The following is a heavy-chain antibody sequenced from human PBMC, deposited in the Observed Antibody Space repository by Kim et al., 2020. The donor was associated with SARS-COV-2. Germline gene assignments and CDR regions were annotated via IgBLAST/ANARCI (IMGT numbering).Heavy chain of an antibody. D-gene: IGHD3-10*01. Sequence: GGSLRLSCAASGFTFSSYGMHWVRQAPGKGLEWVAVIWYDGSNKYYADSVKGRFTISRDNSKNTLYLQMNSLRAEDTAVYYCARAYYGSGSYWWARYYYGMDVWGQGTTVTVSS. CDR3: ARAYYGSGSYWWARYYYGMDV. J-gene: IGHJ6*02. CDR1: GFTFSSYG. V-gene: IGHV3-33*01. CDR2: IWYDGSNK.